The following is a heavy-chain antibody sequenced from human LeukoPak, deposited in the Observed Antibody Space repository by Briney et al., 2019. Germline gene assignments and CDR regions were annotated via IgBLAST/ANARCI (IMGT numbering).Heavy chain of an antibody. CDR3: ARATRYCSGGSCYSKPVDY. CDR2: INPNSGGT. CDR1: GYTFTDYY. D-gene: IGHD2-15*01. V-gene: IGHV1-2*02. J-gene: IGHJ4*02. Sequence: ASVTVSCKASGYTFTDYYMHWVRQAPGQGLEWMGWINPNSGGTNYAQKFQGRVTMTRDTSISTAYMELSRLRSDDTAVYYCARATRYCSGGSCYSKPVDYWGQGTLVTVSS.